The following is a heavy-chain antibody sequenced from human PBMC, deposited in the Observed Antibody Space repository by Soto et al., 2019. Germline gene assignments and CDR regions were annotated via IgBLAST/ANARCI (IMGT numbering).Heavy chain of an antibody. CDR2: IIPIFGTA. Sequence: SVKVSCKASGGTFSSYAISWVRQAPGQGLEWMGGIIPIFGTANYAQKFQGRVTITADESTSTAYMELSSLRSEDTGVYYCARSYNWSLHYYYGMDVWGQGTTVTVSS. J-gene: IGHJ6*02. CDR1: GGTFSSYA. V-gene: IGHV1-69*13. D-gene: IGHD1-20*01. CDR3: ARSYNWSLHYYYGMDV.